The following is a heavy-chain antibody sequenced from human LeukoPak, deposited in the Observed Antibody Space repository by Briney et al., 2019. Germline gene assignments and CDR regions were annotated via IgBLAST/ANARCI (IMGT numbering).Heavy chain of an antibody. CDR2: ISSSGSTI. J-gene: IGHJ3*02. Sequence: GGSLRLSCAASGFTFSDYYMSWIRQAPGKGVEWVSYISSSGSTIYYADSVKGRFTISRDNAKNSLYLQMNSLRAEDTAVYYCARVWSGYYQVAFDIWGQGTMVTVSS. CDR1: GFTFSDYY. V-gene: IGHV3-11*01. D-gene: IGHD3-3*01. CDR3: ARVWSGYYQVAFDI.